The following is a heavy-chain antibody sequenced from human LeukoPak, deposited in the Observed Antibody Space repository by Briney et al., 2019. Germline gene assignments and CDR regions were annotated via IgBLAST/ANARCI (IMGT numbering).Heavy chain of an antibody. J-gene: IGHJ3*02. V-gene: IGHV4-61*02. D-gene: IGHD2/OR15-2a*01. CDR3: ARDFSAAFDI. CDR1: GGSISSGSYY. Sequence: SQTLSLTCTVSGGSISSGSYYWSWIRQPAGKGLEWIGRIYTSGSTNYNPSLNSRVAISVDTSKNQFSLKLSSVTAADTAVYYCARDFSAAFDIWGQGTMVTVSS. CDR2: IYTSGST.